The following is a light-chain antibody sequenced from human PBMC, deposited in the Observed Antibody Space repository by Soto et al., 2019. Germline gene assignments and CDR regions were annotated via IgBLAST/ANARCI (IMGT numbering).Light chain of an antibody. CDR3: QQFSSYPLT. CDR1: QSVSSSY. CDR2: GAS. J-gene: IGKJ4*01. V-gene: IGKV3-20*01. Sequence: DIVITQSPLSLPVTPGEPASLSCRASQSVSSSYLAWYQQKPGQAPRLLIYGASSRATGIPDRFSGGGSGTDFTLTISRLEPEDFAVYYCQQFSSYPLTFGGGTKVDI.